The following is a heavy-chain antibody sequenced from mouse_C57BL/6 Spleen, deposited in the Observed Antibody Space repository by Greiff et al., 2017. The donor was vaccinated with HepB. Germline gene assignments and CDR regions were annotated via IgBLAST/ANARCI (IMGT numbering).Heavy chain of an antibody. J-gene: IGHJ4*01. CDR3: AREGLGGSSYDAMDY. Sequence: VQLQQSGPELVKPGASVKLSCKASGYTFTSYDINWVKQRPGQGLEWIGWIYPRDGRTKYNEKFKGKATLTVDTSSSTAYMELHSLTSEDSAVYFCAREGLGGSSYDAMDYWGQGTSVTVSS. CDR1: GYTFTSYD. CDR2: IYPRDGRT. V-gene: IGHV1-85*01. D-gene: IGHD1-1*01.